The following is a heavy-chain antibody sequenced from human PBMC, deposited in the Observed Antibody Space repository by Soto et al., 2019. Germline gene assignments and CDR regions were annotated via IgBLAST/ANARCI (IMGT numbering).Heavy chain of an antibody. CDR3: ARHAEEWINWFDP. CDR2: IYYSGST. V-gene: IGHV4-59*08. Sequence: SETLSLTCTVSGGSISSYYWSWIRQPPGKGLEWIGYIYYSGSTNYNPSLKSRVTISVDTSKNQFSLKLSSVTAADTAVYYCARHAEEWINWFDPWGQGTLVTVSS. CDR1: GGSISSYY. D-gene: IGHD3-3*01. J-gene: IGHJ5*02.